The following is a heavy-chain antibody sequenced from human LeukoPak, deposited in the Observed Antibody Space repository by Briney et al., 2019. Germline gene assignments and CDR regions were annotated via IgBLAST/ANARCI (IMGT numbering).Heavy chain of an antibody. Sequence: SETLSLTCTVSGYSISSGYYWGWIRQPPGKGLEWIGSIYHSGSTYYNPSLKSRVTISVDTSKNQFSLKLSSVTAADTALYYCAREFIAAAGTPAFDIWGQGTMVTVSS. J-gene: IGHJ3*02. V-gene: IGHV4-38-2*02. CDR3: AREFIAAAGTPAFDI. CDR1: GYSISSGYY. D-gene: IGHD6-13*01. CDR2: IYHSGST.